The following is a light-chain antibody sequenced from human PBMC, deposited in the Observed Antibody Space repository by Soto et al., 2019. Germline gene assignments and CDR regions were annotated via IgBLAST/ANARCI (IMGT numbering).Light chain of an antibody. J-gene: IGKJ4*01. V-gene: IGKV3-11*01. CDR3: QQRSNWPLT. Sequence: EIVLTQSPATLSLSPGERVTLSCRTCQSVSKYLAWYQQTPGQAPRLLIYDASNRATGVPARFSGSGSGTDFSLTISGLEPEDFAVYYCQQRSNWPLTFGGGTKVQIK. CDR2: DAS. CDR1: QSVSKY.